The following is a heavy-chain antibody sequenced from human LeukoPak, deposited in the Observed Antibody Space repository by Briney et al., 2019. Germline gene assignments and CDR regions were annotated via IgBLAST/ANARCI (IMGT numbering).Heavy chain of an antibody. V-gene: IGHV3-66*01. J-gene: IGHJ4*02. CDR1: GFSVSSNY. Sequence: GGSLRLSCAASGFSVSSNYINWVRQAPGKGLERVSVIYNGGNTNYAGSVKGRFTISRDRSKNTLYLQMNSLRVEDTAVYYCARGQAYSGSFSFHFDFWGQGTLVTVSS. D-gene: IGHD1-26*01. CDR2: IYNGGNT. CDR3: ARGQAYSGSFSFHFDF.